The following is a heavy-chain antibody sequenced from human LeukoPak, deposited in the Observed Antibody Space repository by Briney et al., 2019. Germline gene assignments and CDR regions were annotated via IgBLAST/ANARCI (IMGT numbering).Heavy chain of an antibody. V-gene: IGHV1-69*13. CDR2: IIPIFGTA. Sequence: ASVKVSCKASGGTFSSYAISWVRQAPGQGLEWMGGIIPIFGTANYAQKFQGRVTITADESTGTAYMELSSLRSEDTAVYYCARGYSSGWQDFDYWGQGTLVTVSS. CDR1: GGTFSSYA. CDR3: ARGYSSGWQDFDY. D-gene: IGHD6-19*01. J-gene: IGHJ4*02.